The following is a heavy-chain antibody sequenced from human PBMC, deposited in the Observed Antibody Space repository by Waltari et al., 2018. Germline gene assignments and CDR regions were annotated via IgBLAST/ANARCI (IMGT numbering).Heavy chain of an antibody. J-gene: IGHJ6*02. CDR2: IWYDGSNK. D-gene: IGHD6-13*01. CDR3: ARDPYLIAAAGYDMDV. CDR1: GFAFSRSA. Sequence: QVQLVESGGGVVQPGRSLRLSCAASGFAFSRSAMPRVRQAPGKGLEWVAVIWYDGSNKHYADSVKGRFTISRDNSKNTVYLQMSSLRAEDTAVYYCARDPYLIAAAGYDMDVWGQGTTVTVSS. V-gene: IGHV3-33*01.